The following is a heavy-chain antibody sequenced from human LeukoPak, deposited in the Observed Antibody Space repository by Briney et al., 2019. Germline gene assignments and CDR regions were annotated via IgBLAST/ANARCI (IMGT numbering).Heavy chain of an antibody. J-gene: IGHJ4*02. D-gene: IGHD6-13*01. CDR3: ARGWGYSYSSYYLDS. CDR1: GFTFSSYT. CDR2: ISTAGNTI. V-gene: IGHV3-48*02. Sequence: GGSLRLSCAASGFTFSSYTMNWVRQAPGKGLEWVSYISTAGNTIYYADSVESRFTISRDNAKNSLYLQMNGLRDEDTALYYCARGWGYSYSSYYLDSWGQGTLVTVS.